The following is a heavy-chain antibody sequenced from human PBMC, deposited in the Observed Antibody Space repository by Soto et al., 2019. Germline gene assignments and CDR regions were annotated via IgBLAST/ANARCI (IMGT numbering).Heavy chain of an antibody. D-gene: IGHD3-9*01. CDR2: INSDGSST. V-gene: IGHV3-74*01. CDR1: GFTFSSYW. J-gene: IGHJ6*02. Sequence: GGSLRLSCAASGFTFSSYWMHWVRQAPGKGLVWVSRINSDGSSTSYADSVKGRFTISRDNAKNALYLQMNSLRAEDTAVYYCARVGYDILTGYPDYYYGMDVWGQGTTVTVSS. CDR3: ARVGYDILTGYPDYYYGMDV.